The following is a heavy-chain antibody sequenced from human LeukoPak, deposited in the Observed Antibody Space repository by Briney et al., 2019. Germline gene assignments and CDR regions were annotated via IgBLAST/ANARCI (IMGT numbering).Heavy chain of an antibody. Sequence: SETLSLTCTVSGGSISSYYWSWIRQPPGEGLEWIGYIYYSGSTNYNPSLKSRVTISVDTSKNQFSLKLSSVTAADTAVYYCARLRGPGLVRTRTYDYWGQGTLVTVSS. J-gene: IGHJ4*02. V-gene: IGHV4-59*08. CDR2: IYYSGST. CDR3: ARLRGPGLVRTRTYDY. CDR1: GGSISSYY. D-gene: IGHD6-19*01.